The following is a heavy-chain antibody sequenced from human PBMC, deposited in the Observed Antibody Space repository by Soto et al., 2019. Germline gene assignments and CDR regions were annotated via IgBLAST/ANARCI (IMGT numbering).Heavy chain of an antibody. CDR3: ARGGPAHSSIWDYFDY. V-gene: IGHV1-2*02. CDR1: GYTFTGYY. CDR2: INPNSGGT. D-gene: IGHD3-16*01. J-gene: IGHJ4*02. Sequence: QVQLVQSGAAVKKPGASVKVSCKASGYTFTGYYMDWVRQAPGQGLEWMGWINPNSGGTNYAQKFQGRFTMTRDTSISTAYMELSRLRSDDTAVYYCARGGPAHSSIWDYFDYWCQGTLVTVSS.